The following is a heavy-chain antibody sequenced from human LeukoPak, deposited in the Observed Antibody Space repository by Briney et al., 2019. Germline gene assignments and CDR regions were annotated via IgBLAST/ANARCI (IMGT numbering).Heavy chain of an antibody. V-gene: IGHV3-7*01. Sequence: GGSPRLSCAASGFTFSSYWMSWVRQAPGKGLEWVANIKQDGSEKYYVDSVKGRFTISRDNAKNSLYLQMNSLRAEDTAVYYCAREGGGAAIDYWGQGTLVTVSS. CDR3: AREGGGAAIDY. CDR2: IKQDGSEK. CDR1: GFTFSSYW. D-gene: IGHD1-26*01. J-gene: IGHJ4*02.